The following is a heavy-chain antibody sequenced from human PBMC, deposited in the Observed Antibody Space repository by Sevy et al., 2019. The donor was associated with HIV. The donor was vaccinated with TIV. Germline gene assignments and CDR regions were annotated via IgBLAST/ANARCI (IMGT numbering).Heavy chain of an antibody. D-gene: IGHD3-9*01. V-gene: IGHV3-11*01. CDR3: ARSPHYDILTGYYSIEYYFDY. Sequence: GGSLRLSCAASGFTFSDYYMSWIRQAPGNGLEWVSYISSSGSTIYYADSVKGRFTISRDNAKNSLYLQMNSLRAEDTAVYYCARSPHYDILTGYYSIEYYFDYWGQGTVVTVSS. J-gene: IGHJ4*02. CDR1: GFTFSDYY. CDR2: ISSSGSTI.